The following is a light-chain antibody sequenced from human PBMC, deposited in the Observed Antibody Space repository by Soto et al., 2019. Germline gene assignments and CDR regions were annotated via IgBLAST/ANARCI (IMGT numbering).Light chain of an antibody. V-gene: IGLV2-23*02. CDR2: EVS. CDR3: CSYAGSSTLI. Sequence: QSVLTQPASKSGSPGQSITISCTGTSSDVGSYNLVSWYQQHPGKSPKLMIYEVSKRPSGVSNRFSGSKSGNTASLTISGLQAEDEADYYCCSYAGSSTLIFGTGTKVTVL. CDR1: SSDVGSYNL. J-gene: IGLJ1*01.